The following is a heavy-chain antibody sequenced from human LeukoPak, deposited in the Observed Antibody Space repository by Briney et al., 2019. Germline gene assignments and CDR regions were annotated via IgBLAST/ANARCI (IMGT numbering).Heavy chain of an antibody. CDR3: ARGTPSDAFDI. J-gene: IGHJ3*02. V-gene: IGHV4-34*01. Sequence: PSETLSLTCAVYGGSFSGYYWSWIRQPPGKGPEWIGEINHSGSTNYNPSLKSRVTISVDTSKNQFSLKLSSVTAADTAVYYCARGTPSDAFDIWGQGTMVTVSS. CDR1: GGSFSGYY. CDR2: INHSGST.